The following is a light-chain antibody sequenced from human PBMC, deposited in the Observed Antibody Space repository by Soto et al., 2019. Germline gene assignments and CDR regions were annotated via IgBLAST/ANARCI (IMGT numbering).Light chain of an antibody. J-gene: IGKJ1*01. CDR1: HYVYSN. Sequence: EIVMTQSPATLSVSPGERATLSCTASHYVYSNVAWFQQRPGQAPRLLIYSASSRATGIPDRFSGSGSGADYTLTISRLEPEDSAMYYCQQYGYSFWTFGQGTKVDIK. V-gene: IGKV3-20*01. CDR3: QQYGYSFWT. CDR2: SAS.